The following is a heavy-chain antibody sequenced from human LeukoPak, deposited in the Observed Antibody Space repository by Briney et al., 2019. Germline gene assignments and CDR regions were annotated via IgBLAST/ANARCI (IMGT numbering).Heavy chain of an antibody. CDR3: ASYDILTGYYVLPFDY. J-gene: IGHJ4*02. Sequence: GSLRLSCAASGFTFSSYAMSWVRQAPGKGLEWVSAISGSGGSTYYADSVKGRFTISRDNSKNTLYLQMNSLRAEDTAVYYCASYDILTGYYVLPFDYWGQGTLVTVSS. V-gene: IGHV3-23*01. D-gene: IGHD3-9*01. CDR1: GFTFSSYA. CDR2: ISGSGGST.